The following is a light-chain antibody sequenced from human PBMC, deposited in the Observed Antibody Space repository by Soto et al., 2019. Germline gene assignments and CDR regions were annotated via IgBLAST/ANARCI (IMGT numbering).Light chain of an antibody. CDR2: WAS. J-gene: IGKJ2*01. CDR3: QQYYSTQVT. CDR1: QSVLYSSNNKNY. V-gene: IGKV4-1*01. Sequence: DIVMTQSPDSLAVSLGERATINCKSSQSVLYSSNNKNYLAWYQQKPGQPPKLLIYWASTRESGVPDRFSGSGSGTDFTLTISSLQAEDVAVYYCQQYYSTQVTFGLGTKLEIK.